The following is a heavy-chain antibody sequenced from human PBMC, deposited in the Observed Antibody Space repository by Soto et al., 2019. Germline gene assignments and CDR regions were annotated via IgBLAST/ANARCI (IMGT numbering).Heavy chain of an antibody. D-gene: IGHD3-9*01. V-gene: IGHV4-4*07. Sequence: PSETLSLTCTVSGGSISSYYWSWIRQPAGKGLEWIGRIYTSGSTNYNPPLKSRVTMSVDTSKNQFSLKLSSVTAADTAVYYCAREPLYYDILTGEYYYYYGMDVWGQGTTVTVSS. CDR2: IYTSGST. CDR3: AREPLYYDILTGEYYYYYGMDV. CDR1: GGSISSYY. J-gene: IGHJ6*02.